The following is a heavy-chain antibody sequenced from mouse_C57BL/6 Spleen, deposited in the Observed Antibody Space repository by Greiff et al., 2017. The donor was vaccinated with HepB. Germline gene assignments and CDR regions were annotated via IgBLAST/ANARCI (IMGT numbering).Heavy chain of an antibody. J-gene: IGHJ3*01. V-gene: IGHV3-6*01. Sequence: EVQLVESGPGLVKPSQSLPLTCSVTGYSITSGYYWTWIRQFPGNKLEWMGYISYDGSNNYNPSLKNRISITRDTSKNQFFLKLNSVTTEDTATYYCARDGGNYAWFAYWGQGTLVTVSA. CDR2: ISYDGSN. D-gene: IGHD2-1*01. CDR1: GYSITSGYY. CDR3: ARDGGNYAWFAY.